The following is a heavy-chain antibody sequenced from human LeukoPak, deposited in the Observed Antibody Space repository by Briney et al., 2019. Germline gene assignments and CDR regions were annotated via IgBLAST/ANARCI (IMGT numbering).Heavy chain of an antibody. CDR3: ATAGYSSSWYQPDY. Sequence: GGSLRLSCAASGFTFSSYWMSWVRQAPGKGLEWVANIKQDGSEKYYVDSVKGRFTISRDNAKNSLYLQMNSLRAEDTAVYYCATAGYSSSWYQPDYWGQGTLVTVSS. D-gene: IGHD6-13*01. V-gene: IGHV3-7*01. CDR1: GFTFSSYW. CDR2: IKQDGSEK. J-gene: IGHJ4*02.